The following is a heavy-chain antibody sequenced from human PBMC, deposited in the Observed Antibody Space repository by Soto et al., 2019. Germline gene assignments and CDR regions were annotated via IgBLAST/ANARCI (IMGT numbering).Heavy chain of an antibody. Sequence: GGSLRLSCTTSTFTLSDYSMSWIRQAPGKGLEWVSKISRGGSTIYYADSVKGRFTISRDIAESSLFLQMNSLRAGDTAVYYCARSDSSAYDAFDIWGQGTLVTVSS. V-gene: IGHV3-11*01. CDR1: TFTLSDYS. CDR3: ARSDSSAYDAFDI. D-gene: IGHD3-16*01. J-gene: IGHJ4*02. CDR2: ISRGGSTI.